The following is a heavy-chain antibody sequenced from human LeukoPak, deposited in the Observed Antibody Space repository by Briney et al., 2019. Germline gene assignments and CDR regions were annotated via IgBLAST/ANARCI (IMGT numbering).Heavy chain of an antibody. CDR3: ARVAYDYVWGSYSHYFDY. V-gene: IGHV1-46*01. CDR1: GYTFTSYY. J-gene: IGHJ4*02. CDR2: INPSGGST. D-gene: IGHD3-16*01. Sequence: GASVEVSCKASGYTFTSYYMHWVRQAPGQGLEWMGIINPSGGSTSYAQKFQGRVTMTRDTSTSTVYMELSSLRSEDTAVYYCARVAYDYVWGSYSHYFDYWGQGTLVTVSS.